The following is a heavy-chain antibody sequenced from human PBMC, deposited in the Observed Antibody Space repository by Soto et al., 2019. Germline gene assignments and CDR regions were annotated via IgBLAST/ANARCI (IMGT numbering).Heavy chain of an antibody. CDR3: ARVKEGWNYGMSWFDY. J-gene: IGHJ4*02. D-gene: IGHD1-7*01. V-gene: IGHV1-18*01. Sequence: TSVKVSCKASGYTFTSYGPSWVRQAPGQGLEWMGWISANNGNTNYAQKFQGRVTMTTDTSTSTAYMEMRSLRSDDTAVYYCARVKEGWNYGMSWFDYWGQGSLVTVSS. CDR2: ISANNGNT. CDR1: GYTFTSYG.